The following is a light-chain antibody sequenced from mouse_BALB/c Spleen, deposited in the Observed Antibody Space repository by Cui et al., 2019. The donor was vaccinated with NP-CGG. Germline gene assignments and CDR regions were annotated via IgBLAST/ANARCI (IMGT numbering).Light chain of an antibody. Sequence: VLTQEFALTTSPGETITLTCHSSTGAVTTSNYANWVQEKPDHLFTGLIGGTNNRAPGVPARFSGSLIGDKAALTITGAQTDDEAIYFCALWYSNHWVFGGGTKLTVL. J-gene: IGLJ1*01. V-gene: IGLV1*01. CDR1: TGAVTTSNY. CDR3: ALWYSNHWV. CDR2: GTN.